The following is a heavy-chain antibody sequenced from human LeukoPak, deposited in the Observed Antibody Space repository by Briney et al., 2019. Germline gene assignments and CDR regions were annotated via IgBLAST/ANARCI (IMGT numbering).Heavy chain of an antibody. Sequence: GGSLRLSCAASGFTFSSYDMHWVRQATGKGLEWVSAIGTAGDTYYPGSVKGRFTISRENAKSSLYLQMNSLRAEDTAVYYCARDLGGAYSREFDYWGQGTLVTVSS. CDR3: ARDLGGAYSREFDY. CDR1: GFTFSSYD. J-gene: IGHJ4*02. CDR2: IGTAGDT. D-gene: IGHD5-18*01. V-gene: IGHV3-13*01.